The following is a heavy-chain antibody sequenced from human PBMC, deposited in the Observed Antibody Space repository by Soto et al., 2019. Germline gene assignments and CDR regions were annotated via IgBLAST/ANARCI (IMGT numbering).Heavy chain of an antibody. V-gene: IGHV1-69*13. CDR1: GGTFSSYA. CDR3: ARDLVAARPYYYYGMDV. J-gene: IGHJ6*02. CDR2: IIPIFGTA. Sequence: SVKVSCKASGGTFSSYAISWVRQAPGQGLEWMGGIIPIFGTANYAQKFQGRVTITADESTSTAYMELSSLRSEDTAVYYCARDLVAARPYYYYGMDVWGQGTTVTVSS. D-gene: IGHD6-6*01.